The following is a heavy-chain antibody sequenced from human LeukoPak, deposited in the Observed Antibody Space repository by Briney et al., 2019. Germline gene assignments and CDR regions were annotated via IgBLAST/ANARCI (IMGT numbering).Heavy chain of an antibody. V-gene: IGHV3-30*02. CDR2: IRYDGSNK. CDR3: ARAHRRSDYYYYYMDV. J-gene: IGHJ6*03. Sequence: GGSLRLSCAASGFTFSSYGMHWVRQAPGKGLEWVAFIRYDGSNKYYADSVKGRFTISRDNSKNTLYLQMNSLRAEDTAVYYCARAHRRSDYYYYYMDVWGKGITVTISS. CDR1: GFTFSSYG. D-gene: IGHD3-3*01.